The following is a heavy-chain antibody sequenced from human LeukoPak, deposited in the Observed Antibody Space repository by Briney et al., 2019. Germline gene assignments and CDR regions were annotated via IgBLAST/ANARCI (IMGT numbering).Heavy chain of an antibody. J-gene: IGHJ5*02. CDR3: ARAHKLLPQPPVS. CDR1: GYTFIRYG. CDR2: ISAYNGNT. V-gene: IGHV1-18*01. Sequence: ASVKVCCKAPGYTFIRYGISWVRQAPGQGLEWVGWISAYNGNTNYAQKLHGRVTMTPDTSTSTAYLELRSLRSDDTAVYYCARAHKLLPQPPVSWGQGTLVTVSS. D-gene: IGHD2-2*01.